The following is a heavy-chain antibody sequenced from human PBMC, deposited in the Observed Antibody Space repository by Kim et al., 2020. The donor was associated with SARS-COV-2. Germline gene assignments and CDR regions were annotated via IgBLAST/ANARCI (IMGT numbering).Heavy chain of an antibody. D-gene: IGHD3-16*01. J-gene: IGHJ4*02. Sequence: GGSLRLSCEALGFTFDNYAMSWVRQAPGKGLEWVSGISASGDTTDYADSVNGLFTISRDNNKKTMFLQLHSLRPEDTATYYCAKDIDDSNYGTFDSWGQGGLVTVS. CDR1: GFTFDNYA. CDR2: ISASGDTT. CDR3: AKDIDDSNYGTFDS. V-gene: IGHV3-23*01.